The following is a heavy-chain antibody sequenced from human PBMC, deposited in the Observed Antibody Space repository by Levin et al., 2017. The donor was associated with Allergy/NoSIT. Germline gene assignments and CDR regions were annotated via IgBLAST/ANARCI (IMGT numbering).Heavy chain of an antibody. CDR3: ASGIVGASVAFDI. V-gene: IGHV3-74*01. Sequence: GESLKISCAGSGFPFSTHYMHWVRQAPGKGLVWVSRISDDTSKTNYADSVRGRFTISRDNAKDTLFLQMNSLRAEDTAVYYCASGIVGASVAFDIWGHGTLVPVSS. J-gene: IGHJ3*02. CDR2: ISDDTSKT. CDR1: GFPFSTHY. D-gene: IGHD1-26*01.